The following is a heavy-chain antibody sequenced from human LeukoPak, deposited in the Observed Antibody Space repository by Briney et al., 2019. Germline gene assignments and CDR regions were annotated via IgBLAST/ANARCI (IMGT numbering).Heavy chain of an antibody. Sequence: GGSLRLSCAASGFTFSSYSMNWVRQAPGKGLEWVSSISSSSSYIYYADSVKGRFTISRDNAKDSLYLQMNSLRAEDTAVYYCARDLFSGWYDYWGQGTLVTVSS. CDR1: GFTFSSYS. J-gene: IGHJ4*02. D-gene: IGHD6-19*01. CDR2: ISSSSSYI. V-gene: IGHV3-21*01. CDR3: ARDLFSGWYDY.